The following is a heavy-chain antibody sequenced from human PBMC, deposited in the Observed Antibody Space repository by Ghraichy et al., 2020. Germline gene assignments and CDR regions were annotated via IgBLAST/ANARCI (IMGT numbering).Heavy chain of an antibody. D-gene: IGHD4-23*01. Sequence: SETLSLTCTVSGGSISSSSYYWGWIRQPPGKGLEGIGRIYYSGSTYYNPSLTSRVTISVDTSKTQFSLKLSSVTAADTAVYYCARHPGGSIYPNNWFEPRGQGTLVTVPS. J-gene: IGHJ5*02. CDR1: GGSISSSSYY. V-gene: IGHV4-39*01. CDR3: ARHPGGSIYPNNWFEP. CDR2: IYYSGST.